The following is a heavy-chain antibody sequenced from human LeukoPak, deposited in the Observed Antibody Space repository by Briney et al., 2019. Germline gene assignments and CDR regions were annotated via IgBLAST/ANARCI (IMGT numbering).Heavy chain of an antibody. D-gene: IGHD3-3*01. V-gene: IGHV3-7*01. J-gene: IGHJ1*01. Sequence: GGSLRLSCAASGFTFSSYWMTWGRQAPGKGLEWVANIRQDGSEKNYVDSVKGRFTISRDNTKNSLYLQMNSLRVEDTAVYFCMRQNRAYFFGHWGQGTLVTVSS. CDR3: MRQNRAYFFGH. CDR2: IRQDGSEK. CDR1: GFTFSSYW.